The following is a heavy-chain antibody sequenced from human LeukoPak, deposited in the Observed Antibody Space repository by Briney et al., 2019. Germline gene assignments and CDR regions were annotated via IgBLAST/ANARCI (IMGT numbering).Heavy chain of an antibody. V-gene: IGHV4-39*01. CDR2: IYYSGST. CDR1: GGSISSSSYY. CDR3: ARSDGYNPFDY. D-gene: IGHD5-24*01. Sequence: SETLSLTCTVSGGSISSSSYYWGWIRQPPGKGLEWIGSIYYSGSTYYNPSLKSRVTISVDTSKNQLSLKLSSVTAADTAVYYCARSDGYNPFDYWGQGTLVTVSS. J-gene: IGHJ4*02.